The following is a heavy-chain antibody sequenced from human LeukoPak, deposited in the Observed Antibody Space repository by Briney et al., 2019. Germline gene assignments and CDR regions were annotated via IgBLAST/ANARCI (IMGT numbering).Heavy chain of an antibody. V-gene: IGHV4-59*08. D-gene: IGHD7-27*01. CDR3: ARLQGRGDNYLDY. J-gene: IGHJ4*02. Sequence: SETLSHTCTVSGGSISNYYWSWIRQPPGKRLEWIGYVSYSGSSSSNPSLESRVTISVDMSKNQFSLRLSSVTASDTAVYYCARLQGRGDNYLDYWGQGTLVTVSS. CDR2: VSYSGSS. CDR1: GGSISNYY.